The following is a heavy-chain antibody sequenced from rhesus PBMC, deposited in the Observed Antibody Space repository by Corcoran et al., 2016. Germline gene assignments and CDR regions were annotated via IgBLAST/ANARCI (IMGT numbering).Heavy chain of an antibody. J-gene: IGHJ5-1*01. CDR3: ARFRRNYYDSGYYNNRFDV. V-gene: IGHV4-80*01. CDR1: GASISGYW. Sequence: QVQLQESGPGLVKPSETLSLTCAVSGASISGYWWSWIRQPPGQGLEWIGEINGNSGSTYKNPYPKSRVTISRDASKNQFSLKLSSVTAADTAVYYCARFRRNYYDSGYYNNRFDVWGPGVLVTVSS. CDR2: INGNSGST. D-gene: IGHD3-28*01.